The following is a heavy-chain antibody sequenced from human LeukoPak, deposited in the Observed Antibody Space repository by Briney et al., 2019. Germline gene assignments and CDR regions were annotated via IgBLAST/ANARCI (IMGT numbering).Heavy chain of an antibody. CDR3: ARGTTPAVWQRVY. D-gene: IGHD6-13*01. CDR1: GFTLSSYS. CDR2: ISSSSSYI. Sequence: GGSLRLSCAASGFTLSSYSMNWVRQAPGKGLEWVSSISSSSSYIYYADSVKGRFAISRDNAKNSLYLQMNSLRAEDTAVYYCARGTTPAVWQRVYWGQGTLVTVSS. V-gene: IGHV3-21*01. J-gene: IGHJ4*02.